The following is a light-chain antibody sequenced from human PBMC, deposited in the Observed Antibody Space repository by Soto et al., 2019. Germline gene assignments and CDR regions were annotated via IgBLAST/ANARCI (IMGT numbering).Light chain of an antibody. CDR3: SSYTSSNTLV. J-gene: IGLJ2*01. Sequence: QSVLTQPASVSGSPGQSITISCTGTSSDVGGYNYVSWYQQHPGKAPKLMIYDVTNRPSGVPTRFSGSKSGNTASLTISGLQAEDEAHYYCSSYTSSNTLVFGGGTKLTVL. CDR2: DVT. V-gene: IGLV2-14*01. CDR1: SSDVGGYNY.